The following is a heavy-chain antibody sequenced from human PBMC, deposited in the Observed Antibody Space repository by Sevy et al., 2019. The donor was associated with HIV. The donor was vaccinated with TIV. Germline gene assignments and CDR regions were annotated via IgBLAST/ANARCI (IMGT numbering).Heavy chain of an antibody. V-gene: IGHV3-23*01. CDR3: AREGCTKPHDY. J-gene: IGHJ4*02. D-gene: IGHD2-8*01. CDR1: GFTFSKYS. Sequence: VGSLRLSCAASGFTFSKYSMSWVRQPPGKGLEWVSTLSFGCGEINYADSVKGRFTISRDNSKSSVYLQMNNLRPEDTAVYYCAREGCTKPHDYWGQGTLATVSS. CDR2: LSFGCGEI.